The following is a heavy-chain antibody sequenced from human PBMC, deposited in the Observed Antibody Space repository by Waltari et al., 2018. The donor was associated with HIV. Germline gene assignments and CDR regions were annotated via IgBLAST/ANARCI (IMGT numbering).Heavy chain of an antibody. CDR1: GYTFRAYT. J-gene: IGHJ6*02. CDR2: ISAYNGNT. V-gene: IGHV1-18*01. Sequence: VQLVQSGAEMRKPGASVKVSCRASGYTFRAYTISWVRQAPGQGLEWMGWISAYNGNTNVAQKFQGRVNRTKAKSTSTAHMKLRSLRSDDRAVYYCARGVSIVRGVMIRGHMDVWGQGTTVTVSS. CDR3: ARGVSIVRGVMIRGHMDV. D-gene: IGHD3-10*01.